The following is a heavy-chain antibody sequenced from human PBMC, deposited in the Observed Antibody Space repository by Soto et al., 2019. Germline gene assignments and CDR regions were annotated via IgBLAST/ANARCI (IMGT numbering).Heavy chain of an antibody. V-gene: IGHV1-69*01. CDR3: ARNGNYSSRPGRDWFGP. D-gene: IGHD6-13*01. J-gene: IGHJ5*02. CDR1: GGTFSSYA. CDR2: IIPIFGTA. Sequence: QVQLVQSGAEVKKPGSSVKVSCKASGGTFSSYAISWVRQAPGQGLEWMGGIIPIFGTANYAQKFQGRVTITAEESTSTAYMELGSLGSEDTAVYYCARNGNYSSRPGRDWFGPWGQGNLVTGSS.